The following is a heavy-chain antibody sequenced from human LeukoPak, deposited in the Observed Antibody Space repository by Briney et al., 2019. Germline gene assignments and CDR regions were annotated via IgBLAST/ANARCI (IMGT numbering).Heavy chain of an antibody. CDR1: GFTFSIYS. J-gene: IGHJ3*01. V-gene: IGHV3-21*01. Sequence: GGSLRLSCAASGFTFSIYSMNWVRQAPGKGLEWVSSISTTSAYIYNAQSVKGRFTISRDNAKKLLYLQMKSLRAEDTALYYCAREGWRYRYHDAFDLWGQGTMVTVSS. CDR3: AREGWRYRYHDAFDL. CDR2: ISTTSAYI. D-gene: IGHD5-18*01.